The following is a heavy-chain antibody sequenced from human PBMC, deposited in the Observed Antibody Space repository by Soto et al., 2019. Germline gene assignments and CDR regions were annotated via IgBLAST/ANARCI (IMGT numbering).Heavy chain of an antibody. Sequence: PGGSLRLSCAASGFTFSSYSMNWVRQAPGKGLEWVSSISSSSSYIYYADSVKGRFTISRDNAKNSLYLQMNSLRAEDTAVYYCARDHQYPTSEYYGMDVWGQGTTVTVSS. V-gene: IGHV3-21*01. CDR3: ARDHQYPTSEYYGMDV. CDR1: GFTFSSYS. CDR2: ISSSSSYI. J-gene: IGHJ6*02. D-gene: IGHD2-2*01.